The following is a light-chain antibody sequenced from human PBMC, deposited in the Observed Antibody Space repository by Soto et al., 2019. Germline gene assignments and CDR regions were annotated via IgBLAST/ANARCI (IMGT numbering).Light chain of an antibody. Sequence: QSVLTQPASVSGSPGQSIAISCTGTSSDVGSYNYVSWYQHHPGKAPKVMIYDVSSRPSGVSNRFSGSKSGNTASLTISGLQADDEADYYCISYTTISTYVFGTGTKVTVL. V-gene: IGLV2-14*03. CDR3: ISYTTISTYV. J-gene: IGLJ1*01. CDR1: SSDVGSYNY. CDR2: DVS.